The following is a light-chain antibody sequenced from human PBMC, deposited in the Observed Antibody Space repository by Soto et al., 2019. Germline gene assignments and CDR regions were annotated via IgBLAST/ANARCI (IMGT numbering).Light chain of an antibody. J-gene: IGKJ4*01. Sequence: EIVLTQSPATLSLSPGERATLSCRASQSVSKYLAWYQQKPGQAPRLLIYDASNEATGIPARFSGSGSGTDFTLTISSLEPEDFAVYYCQQRSNWPPLTFGGGTKVEIK. CDR2: DAS. CDR1: QSVSKY. V-gene: IGKV3-11*01. CDR3: QQRSNWPPLT.